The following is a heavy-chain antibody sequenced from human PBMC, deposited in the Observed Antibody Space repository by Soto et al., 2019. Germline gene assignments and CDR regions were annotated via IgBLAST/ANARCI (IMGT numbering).Heavy chain of an antibody. CDR2: IYRDDDK. Sequence: SGPTLVNPTQTLTLTCTLSGFSFSHSSMGVGWIRQPPGKALEWLALIYRDDDKRYSPALKSRGTITQDTSKNQVVFIMTNMDPVDTATYSCAGQRGNAFDIWGQGTMVTVSS. V-gene: IGHV2-5*02. CDR3: AGQRGNAFDI. D-gene: IGHD3-16*01. J-gene: IGHJ3*02. CDR1: GFSFSHSSMG.